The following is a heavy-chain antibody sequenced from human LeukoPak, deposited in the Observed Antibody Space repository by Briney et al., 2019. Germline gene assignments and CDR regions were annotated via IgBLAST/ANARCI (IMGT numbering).Heavy chain of an antibody. J-gene: IGHJ4*02. V-gene: IGHV2-5*01. CDR3: AHSDLGYDFWSGYYDY. D-gene: IGHD3-3*01. CDR1: GFSLSTSGVG. Sequence: SGPTLVKPTQTLTLTCTFSGFSLSTSGVGVRWIRQPPGKALEWLALIYWNDDKRYSPSLKSRLTITKDTSKNQVVLTMTNMDPVDTATYYCAHSDLGYDFWSGYYDYWGQGTLVTVSS. CDR2: IYWNDDK.